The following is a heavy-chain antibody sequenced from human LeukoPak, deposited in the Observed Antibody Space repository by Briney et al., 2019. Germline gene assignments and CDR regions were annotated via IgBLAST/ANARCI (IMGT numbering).Heavy chain of an antibody. J-gene: IGHJ4*02. Sequence: GGSLRLSCAATGFTFDDYAMHWVRQAPGKGLEWVSGISWNSGSIGYADSVKGRFTISRDNAKNSLYLQMNSLRAEDTALYYCAKGDAPPLYGSGSYDGAEVGYYFDYWGQGTLVTVSS. V-gene: IGHV3-9*01. CDR1: GFTFDDYA. D-gene: IGHD3-10*01. CDR2: ISWNSGSI. CDR3: AKGDAPPLYGSGSYDGAEVGYYFDY.